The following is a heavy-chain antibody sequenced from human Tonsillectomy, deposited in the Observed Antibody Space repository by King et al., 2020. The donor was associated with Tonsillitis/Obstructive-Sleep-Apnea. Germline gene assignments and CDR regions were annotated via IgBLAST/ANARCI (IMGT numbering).Heavy chain of an antibody. CDR3: AMDSMSHYYDSSGYYTFEY. CDR1: GYTFTNYG. V-gene: IGHV1-18*01. D-gene: IGHD3-22*01. J-gene: IGHJ4*02. Sequence: QLVQSGAEVKKPGASVKVSCKASGYTFTNYGISWVRQAPGQGLEWMGWISAYNGHTNYALKLQGRVTMTTDTSTTTAYMELRSLRSDDTAVYYCAMDSMSHYYDSSGYYTFEYWGQGTLVTVSS. CDR2: ISAYNGHT.